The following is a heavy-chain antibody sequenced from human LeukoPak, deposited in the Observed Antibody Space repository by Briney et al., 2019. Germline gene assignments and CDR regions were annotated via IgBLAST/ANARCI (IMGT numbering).Heavy chain of an antibody. CDR3: ARESNYHGSGTGWFDP. Sequence: SETLSLTCGVYGGSFSGYYWSWLRQPPGKGLEWIGEINHSGSTNYNSSLKSRVTISVDTSKNQFSLKLSSVTAADTALYYCARESNYHGSGTGWFDPWGQGTLVTVSS. V-gene: IGHV4-34*01. J-gene: IGHJ5*02. CDR2: INHSGST. D-gene: IGHD3-10*01. CDR1: GGSFSGYY.